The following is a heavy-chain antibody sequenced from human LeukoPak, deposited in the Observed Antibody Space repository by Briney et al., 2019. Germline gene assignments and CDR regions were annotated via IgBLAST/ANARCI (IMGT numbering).Heavy chain of an antibody. CDR2: IYYSGST. V-gene: IGHV4-31*11. Sequence: SETLSLTCAVYGGSFSGYYWSWIRQHPGKGLEWIGYIYYSGSTYYNPSLKSRVTISVDMSKNQFSLKLSSVTAADTAVYYCARLEMATSPWFDPWGQGTLVTVSS. CDR1: GGSFSGYY. D-gene: IGHD5-24*01. J-gene: IGHJ5*02. CDR3: ARLEMATSPWFDP.